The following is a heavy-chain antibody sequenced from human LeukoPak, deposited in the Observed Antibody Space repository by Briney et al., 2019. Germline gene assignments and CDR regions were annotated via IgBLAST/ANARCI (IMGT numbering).Heavy chain of an antibody. D-gene: IGHD3-10*01. CDR1: GGSFSGYY. CDR2: INHSGST. Sequence: SETLSLTCAVHGGSFSGYYWSWIRQPPGKGLEWIGEINHSGSTNYNPSLKSRVTISVDTTKNQFSLKLSSVTAADTAVYYCARTRITMVRGVINYFDYWGQGTLVTVSS. V-gene: IGHV4-34*01. CDR3: ARTRITMVRGVINYFDY. J-gene: IGHJ4*02.